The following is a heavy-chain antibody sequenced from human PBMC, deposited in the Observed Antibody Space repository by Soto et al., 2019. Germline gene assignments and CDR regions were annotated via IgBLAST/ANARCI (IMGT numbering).Heavy chain of an antibody. CDR2: IHSDGSST. CDR1: GFTFSYYW. V-gene: IGHV3-74*01. CDR3: ARGDRGAFDL. D-gene: IGHD2-21*02. J-gene: IGHJ3*01. Sequence: EVQLVESEGGLVQPGGSLRLSCAASGFTFSYYWMHWVRQAPGQGLVWVSRIHSDGSSTTYADSVKGRFTISRDNAKNTLYLQMNSMRAEDTAVYDCARGDRGAFDLWGQGTMGTVSS.